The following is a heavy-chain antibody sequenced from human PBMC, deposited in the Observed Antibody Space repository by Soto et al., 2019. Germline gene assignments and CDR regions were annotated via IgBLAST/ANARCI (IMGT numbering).Heavy chain of an antibody. D-gene: IGHD2-2*01. V-gene: IGHV6-1*01. Sequence: PSQTLSLTCAISGDSVSSNTASWNWIRQSPSRGLEWLGRTYYRSKWYNDYAVSVKSRITINPDTSKNQFSLQLNSVTPEDTAVYYCARDHQIGYCSSTSCYDNEAGAHYYYYGMDVWGQGTTVTVSS. CDR1: GDSVSSNTAS. J-gene: IGHJ6*02. CDR3: ARDHQIGYCSSTSCYDNEAGAHYYYYGMDV. CDR2: TYYRSKWYN.